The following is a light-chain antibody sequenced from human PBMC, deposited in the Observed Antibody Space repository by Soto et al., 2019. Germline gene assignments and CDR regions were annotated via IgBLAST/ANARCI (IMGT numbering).Light chain of an antibody. Sequence: EIVLTQSPGTLSLSPGERATLACRASQSVSSNLAWYQQKPGQAPRLLIYAASTRATGIPARFSGSGSGTEFTLTISSLQSEDFAVYYCQQYNNWSFGQGTLLEI. V-gene: IGKV3-15*01. CDR1: QSVSSN. J-gene: IGKJ5*01. CDR3: QQYNNWS. CDR2: AAS.